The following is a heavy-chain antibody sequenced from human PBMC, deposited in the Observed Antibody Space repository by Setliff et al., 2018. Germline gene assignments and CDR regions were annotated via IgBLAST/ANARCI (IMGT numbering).Heavy chain of an antibody. Sequence: SVKVSCKASGYTFISYAISWVRQAPGQGLEWMGGIIPIFGTANYAQKFQGRVTITADESTSTAYMELSSLRSEDTAVYYCARARNKYGAFDYWGQGTLVTVSS. CDR3: ARARNKYGAFDY. J-gene: IGHJ4*02. V-gene: IGHV1-69*13. CDR2: IIPIFGTA. D-gene: IGHD4-17*01. CDR1: GYTFISYA.